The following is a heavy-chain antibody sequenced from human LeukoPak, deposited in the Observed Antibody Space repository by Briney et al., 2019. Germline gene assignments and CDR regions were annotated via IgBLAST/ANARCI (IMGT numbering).Heavy chain of an antibody. D-gene: IGHD3-3*01. CDR2: ISGSGGST. CDR1: GFTFSSYA. CDR3: AKDYDFWSGYYPFDP. Sequence: GGSLRLSCAASGFTFSSYAMSWVRQAPGKGLEWVSAISGSGGSTYYADSVKGRFTISRDNSKNTLYLQMNSLRAEDTAVYYRAKDYDFWSGYYPFDPWGQGTLVTVSS. V-gene: IGHV3-23*01. J-gene: IGHJ5*02.